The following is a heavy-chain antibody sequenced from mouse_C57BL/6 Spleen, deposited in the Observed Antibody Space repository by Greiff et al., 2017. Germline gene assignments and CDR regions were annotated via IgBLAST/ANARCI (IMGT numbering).Heavy chain of an antibody. J-gene: IGHJ4*01. CDR2: IYPGDGDT. V-gene: IGHV1-80*01. CDR3: ARSWFTTEYYYAMYY. D-gene: IGHD1-1*01. CDR1: GYAFSSYW. Sequence: VQLQQSGAELVKPGASVKISCKASGYAFSSYWMNWVKQRPGKGLEWIGQIYPGDGDTNYNGKFKGKATLTADKSSSTAYMQLSSLTSEDSAVYCCARSWFTTEYYYAMYYWGQGTSVTVSS.